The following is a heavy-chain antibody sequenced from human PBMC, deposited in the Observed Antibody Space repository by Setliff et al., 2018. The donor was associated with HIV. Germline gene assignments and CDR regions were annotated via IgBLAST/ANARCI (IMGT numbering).Heavy chain of an antibody. Sequence: SVKVSCKASGFTFTSSAMQWVRQARGQRLEWIGWIVVGSGNTNYAQKFQGRVTITADESTSTAYMGLRSLRSEDTAVYYCAREREIVGAGNYMDDWGRGTTVTVSS. V-gene: IGHV1-58*02. CDR3: AREREIVGAGNYMDD. CDR2: IVVGSGNT. CDR1: GFTFTSSA. D-gene: IGHD1-26*01. J-gene: IGHJ6*03.